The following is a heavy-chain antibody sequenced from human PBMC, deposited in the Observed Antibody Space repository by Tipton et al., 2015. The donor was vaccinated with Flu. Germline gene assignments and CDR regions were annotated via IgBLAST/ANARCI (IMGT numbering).Heavy chain of an antibody. J-gene: IGHJ4*02. D-gene: IGHD3-16*01. CDR3: AKDRDGDYGDPLWN. Sequence: CAASGFTFSRNAMTWVRQAPGRGLEWVSGISGTGGSTYYTDSVKGRFTISRDNSKNTLYLQMNSLRAEDTAVYYCAKDRDGDYGDPLWNWGQGTLVTVSS. CDR1: GFTFSRNA. CDR2: ISGTGGST. V-gene: IGHV3-23*01.